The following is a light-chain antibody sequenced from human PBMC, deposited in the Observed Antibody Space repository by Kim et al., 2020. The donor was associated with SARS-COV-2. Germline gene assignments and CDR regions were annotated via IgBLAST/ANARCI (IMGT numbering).Light chain of an antibody. CDR2: GEN. Sequence: SSELTQDPAVSVALGQTVSITCQGDTLRDYYASWYQQKPGQAPVVVIYGENNRPSGIPDRFSGSTSGNIASLTPTGAQAEDDAAYYCCSRDRSAKQLFGG. V-gene: IGLV3-19*01. CDR3: CSRDRSAKQL. J-gene: IGLJ3*02. CDR1: TLRDYY.